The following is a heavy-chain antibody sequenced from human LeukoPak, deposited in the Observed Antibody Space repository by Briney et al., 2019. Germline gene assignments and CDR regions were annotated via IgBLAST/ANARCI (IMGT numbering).Heavy chain of an antibody. J-gene: IGHJ4*02. CDR2: IYTIGST. V-gene: IGHV4-4*07. CDR3: TRVIAAAGRYYFDY. D-gene: IGHD6-13*01. Sequence: SQTLSLTCTVAGGSISSYYCSWIRQPAGKGLEWIGRIYTIGSTNYNPPLKSRVTMSVDTTKNQLSLKLSSVTAADTAVYYCTRVIAAAGRYYFDYWGQGTLVTVSS. CDR1: GGSISSYY.